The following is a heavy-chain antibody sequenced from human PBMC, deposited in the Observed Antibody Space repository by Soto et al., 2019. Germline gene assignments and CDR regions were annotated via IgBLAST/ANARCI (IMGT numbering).Heavy chain of an antibody. J-gene: IGHJ4*02. V-gene: IGHV4-30-4*01. CDR3: ARGMGMIGRHDS. Sequence: QVQLQESGPGLVKPSETLSLTCTVSGGSISGGDYYWTWIRQSPGKGLEWIGNIYYTGTTYYNPSLKRRVTISVDTSNNLLSLSLNSVTATDTAVYYFARGMGMIGRHDSWGQGTLVIVST. CDR1: GGSISGGDYY. CDR2: IYYTGTT. D-gene: IGHD3-22*01.